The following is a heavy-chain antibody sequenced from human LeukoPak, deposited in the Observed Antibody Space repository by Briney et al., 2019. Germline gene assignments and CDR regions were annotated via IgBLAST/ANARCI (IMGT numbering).Heavy chain of an antibody. J-gene: IGHJ6*03. CDR1: GGSFSGYY. CDR2: INHSGST. V-gene: IGHV4-34*01. D-gene: IGHD3-10*01. CDR3: AREGGSGSFHRMDV. Sequence: SETLSLTCAVYGGSFSGYYWSWIRQPPGKGLEWIGEINHSGSTNYNPSLKSRVTISVDTSKNQFSLKLSSVTAADTAAYYCAREGGSGSFHRMDVWGKGTTVTVSS.